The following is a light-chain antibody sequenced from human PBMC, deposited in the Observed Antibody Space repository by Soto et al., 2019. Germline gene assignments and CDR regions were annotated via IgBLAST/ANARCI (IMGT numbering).Light chain of an antibody. CDR2: EVN. Sequence: QSALTQPASVSASPGQSITISCTGTSSDIGANKYVSWYQQHPGKAPKLMIYEVNNRPSGFSNRFSGSKSGNTASLTISGLQAEDEADYYCSSFTGINNLYVFGSGTKVTVL. CDR1: SSDIGANKY. CDR3: SSFTGINNLYV. V-gene: IGLV2-14*01. J-gene: IGLJ1*01.